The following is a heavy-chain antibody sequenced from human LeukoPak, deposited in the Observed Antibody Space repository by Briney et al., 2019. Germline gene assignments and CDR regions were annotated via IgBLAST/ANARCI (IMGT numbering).Heavy chain of an antibody. Sequence: PGGSLRLSCEASGFSFSSYALHWVRQTPGKGLEWVAVISYDGSNEYYADSVKGRFTISRDNSKNTLYLQMNSLKASDTAMYYCARGYSRLDYWGQGTLVTVSS. V-gene: IGHV3-30-3*01. CDR2: ISYDGSNE. D-gene: IGHD4-11*01. J-gene: IGHJ4*02. CDR1: GFSFSSYA. CDR3: ARGYSRLDY.